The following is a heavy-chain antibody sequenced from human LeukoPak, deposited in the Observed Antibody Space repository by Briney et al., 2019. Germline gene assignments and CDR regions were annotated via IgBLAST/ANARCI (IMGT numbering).Heavy chain of an antibody. CDR2: ISGSSGST. D-gene: IGHD6-13*01. CDR1: GFTFTSYG. CDR3: ARGLEAGYSSSWYWGY. J-gene: IGHJ4*02. Sequence: GGSLRLSCVASGFTFTSYGMSWVRQAPGKGLEWVSTISGSSGSTYYADSVKGRFTISRDNAKNSLYLQMNSLRAEDTAVYYCARGLEAGYSSSWYWGYWGQGTLVTVSS. V-gene: IGHV3-21*01.